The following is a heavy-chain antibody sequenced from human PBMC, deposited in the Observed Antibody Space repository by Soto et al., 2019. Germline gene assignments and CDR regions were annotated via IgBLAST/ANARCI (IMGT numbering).Heavy chain of an antibody. Sequence: GGSLRLSCAASGFTFDDYAMHWVRQAPGKGLEWVSGISWNSGSIGYADSVKGRFTISRDNAKNSLYLQMNSLRAEDTALYYCAKDKAGYYSSGLWVAQHWGQGTLVTVSS. CDR1: GFTFDDYA. CDR3: AKDKAGYYSSGLWVAQH. D-gene: IGHD6-19*01. V-gene: IGHV3-9*01. CDR2: ISWNSGSI. J-gene: IGHJ1*01.